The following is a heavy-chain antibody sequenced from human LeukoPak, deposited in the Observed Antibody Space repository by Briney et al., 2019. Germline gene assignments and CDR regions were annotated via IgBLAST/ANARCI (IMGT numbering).Heavy chain of an antibody. CDR2: INPNSGGT. V-gene: IGHV1-2*02. Sequence: GAPVKVSCKASGYTFTGYYMHWVRQAPGQGLEWMGWINPNSGGTNYAQKFQGRVTMTRDTSISTAYMELSRLRSDDTAVYYCARDYCSSTSCTRRYYYYMDVWGKGTTVTVSS. CDR1: GYTFTGYY. D-gene: IGHD2-2*01. J-gene: IGHJ6*03. CDR3: ARDYCSSTSCTRRYYYYMDV.